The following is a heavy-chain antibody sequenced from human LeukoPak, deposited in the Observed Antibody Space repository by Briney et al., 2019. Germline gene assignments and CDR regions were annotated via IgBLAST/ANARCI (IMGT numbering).Heavy chain of an antibody. CDR1: GGSISSDVYS. CDR2: MYHGGST. V-gene: IGHV4-30-2*01. Sequence: SETLSLTCAVSGGSISSDVYSWSWIRQPPGAGLEWIGSMYHGGSTYYNPSLKSRVTISVDRSKNQFSLKLSSVTAADTAVYYCARAPPSAPFDYWGRGILVTVSS. CDR3: ARAPPSAPFDY. J-gene: IGHJ4*02. D-gene: IGHD3-10*01.